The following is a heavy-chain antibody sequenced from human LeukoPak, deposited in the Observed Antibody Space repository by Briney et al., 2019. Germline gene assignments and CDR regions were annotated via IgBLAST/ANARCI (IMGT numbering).Heavy chain of an antibody. D-gene: IGHD3-10*01. CDR3: ARTQPGNYYGSGSYWAGTPPNY. J-gene: IGHJ4*02. CDR1: GGSISSGGYY. CDR2: IYHSGST. Sequence: SQTLSLTCSVSGGSISSGGYYWSWIRQPPGKGLEWIGYIYHSGSTYYNPSLKSRVTISVDRSKNQFSLKLSSVTAADTAVYYCARTQPGNYYGSGSYWAGTPPNYWGQGTLVTVSS. V-gene: IGHV4-30-2*01.